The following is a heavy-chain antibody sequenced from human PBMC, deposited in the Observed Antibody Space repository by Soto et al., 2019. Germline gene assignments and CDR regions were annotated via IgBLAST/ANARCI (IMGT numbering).Heavy chain of an antibody. J-gene: IGHJ4*02. Sequence: GGSLRLSCAASGFTFSSYWMHWVRQAPGKGLVWVSRINSDGSSTSYADSVKGRFTISRDNAKNTLYLQMNSLRAEDTAVYYCARVFADSSGNDYWGQGTLVTVSS. V-gene: IGHV3-74*01. CDR3: ARVFADSSGNDY. CDR1: GFTFSSYW. D-gene: IGHD3-22*01. CDR2: INSDGSST.